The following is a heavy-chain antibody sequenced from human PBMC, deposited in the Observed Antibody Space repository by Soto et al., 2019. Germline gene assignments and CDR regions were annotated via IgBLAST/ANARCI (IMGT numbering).Heavy chain of an antibody. J-gene: IGHJ4*02. CDR3: ARGMTTVTTFAY. Sequence: QLQLQESGSGLVKPSQTLSLTCAVSGGSISSGGYSWSWIRQPPGKGLEWIGYIYHSGSTYYNPSLKSRVTISVNSSKNPISLKLSSVPAADTAVYYCARGMTTVTTFAYWGQGTLVTVSS. CDR1: GGSISSGGYS. CDR2: IYHSGST. D-gene: IGHD4-17*01. V-gene: IGHV4-30-2*01.